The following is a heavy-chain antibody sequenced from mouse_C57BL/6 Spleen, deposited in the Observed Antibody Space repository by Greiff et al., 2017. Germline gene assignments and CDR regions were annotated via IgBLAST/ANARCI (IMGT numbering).Heavy chain of an antibody. J-gene: IGHJ4*01. CDR2: INPNNGGT. CDR3: ARLWFYAMDS. CDR1: GYTFTDYN. Sequence: VQLQQSGPELVKPGASVKIPCKASGYTFTDYNMDWVKQSHGKSLEWIGDINPNNGGTIYNQKFKGKATLTVDKSSSTAYMELRSLTSEDTAVYYCARLWFYAMDSWGQGTSVTASS. D-gene: IGHD2-2*01. V-gene: IGHV1-18*01.